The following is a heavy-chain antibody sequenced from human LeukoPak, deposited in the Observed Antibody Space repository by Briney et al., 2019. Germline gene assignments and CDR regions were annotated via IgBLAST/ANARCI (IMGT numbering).Heavy chain of an antibody. J-gene: IGHJ4*02. D-gene: IGHD1-26*01. CDR3: AKGGKWDVTPFDY. Sequence: GGSLRLSCAASGFTFSSSAMSWARQAPGKGLEWVSTISGGGGSTYYADSVKGRFTISRDNSKNTLYLQVNSLRAEDTAVYYCAKGGKWDVTPFDYWGQGTLVTVSS. CDR1: GFTFSSSA. V-gene: IGHV3-23*01. CDR2: ISGGGGST.